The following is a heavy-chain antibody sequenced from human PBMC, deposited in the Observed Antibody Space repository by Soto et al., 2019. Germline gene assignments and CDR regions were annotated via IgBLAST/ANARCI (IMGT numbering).Heavy chain of an antibody. CDR1: GGSISSGGYY. D-gene: IGHD2-15*01. CDR3: ARAGWKCSGGSCYLGSQGSHGDWFDP. CDR2: IYYSGST. Sequence: SETLSLTCTVSGGSISSGGYYWSWIRQHPGKGLEWIGYIYYSGSTYYNPSLKSRVTISVDTSKNQFSLKLSSVTAADTAVYYCARAGWKCSGGSCYLGSQGSHGDWFDPRAQRTLVPVS. J-gene: IGHJ5*02. V-gene: IGHV4-31*03.